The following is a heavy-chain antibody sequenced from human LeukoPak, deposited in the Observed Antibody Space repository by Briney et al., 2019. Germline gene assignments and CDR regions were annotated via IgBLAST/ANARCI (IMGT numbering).Heavy chain of an antibody. V-gene: IGHV4-61*02. D-gene: IGHD5-24*01. CDR3: ARVHGDGYNSPPFRYFDL. Sequence: SETLSLTCTVSGGSISSGSYYWNWIRQPAGKGLEWIGRIYTSGSTNYNPSLKSRVTVSVDTSKNQFSLKLSSVTAADTAVYYCARVHGDGYNSPPFRYFDLWGRGTLVTVSS. J-gene: IGHJ2*01. CDR2: IYTSGST. CDR1: GGSISSGSYY.